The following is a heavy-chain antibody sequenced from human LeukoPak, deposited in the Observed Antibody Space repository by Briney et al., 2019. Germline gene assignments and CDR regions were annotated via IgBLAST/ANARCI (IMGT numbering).Heavy chain of an antibody. J-gene: IGHJ5*02. CDR1: GFTFSSYA. V-gene: IGHV3-30-3*01. Sequence: GGSLRLSCAASGFTFSSYAMHWVRQAPGKGLEWVAVISYDGSNKYYADSVKGRFTISRDNSKNTLYLQMNSLRAEDTAVYYCARARVPLSNWSAPGGQGPLVTVS. CDR2: ISYDGSNK. D-gene: IGHD3-10*01. CDR3: ARARVPLSNWSAP.